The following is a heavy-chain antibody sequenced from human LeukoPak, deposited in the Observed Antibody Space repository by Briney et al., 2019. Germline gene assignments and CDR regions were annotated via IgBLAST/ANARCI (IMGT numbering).Heavy chain of an antibody. CDR2: INHSGST. CDR1: GGSFSGYY. CDR3: ARGGYYGSGSYYNIDY. J-gene: IGHJ4*02. Sequence: PSETLSLTSAVYGGSFSGYYWSWIRQPPGKGLEWIGEINHSGSTNYNPSLKSRVTISVDTSKNQFSLKLSSVTAADTAVYYCARGGYYGSGSYYNIDYWGQGTLVTVSS. D-gene: IGHD3-10*01. V-gene: IGHV4-34*01.